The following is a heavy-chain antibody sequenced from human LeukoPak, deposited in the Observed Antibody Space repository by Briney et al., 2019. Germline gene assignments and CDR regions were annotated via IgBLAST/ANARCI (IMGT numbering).Heavy chain of an antibody. V-gene: IGHV4-59*01. J-gene: IGHJ4*02. Sequence: SETLSLTCSVSGGSISSYYWSWIRQPPGKGLEWIGYIYYSGSTNYNPSLKSRVTISVDTSKNQFSPKLSSVTAADTAVYYCARGRYCSGGSCYPYYYDYWGQGTLVTVSS. CDR1: GGSISSYY. CDR2: IYYSGST. CDR3: ARGRYCSGGSCYPYYYDY. D-gene: IGHD2-15*01.